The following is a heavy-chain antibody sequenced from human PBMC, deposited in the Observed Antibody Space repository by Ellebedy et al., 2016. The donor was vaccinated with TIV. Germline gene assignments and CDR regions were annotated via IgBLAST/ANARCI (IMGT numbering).Heavy chain of an antibody. J-gene: IGHJ4*02. V-gene: IGHV3-23*01. D-gene: IGHD2-15*01. CDR3: AKRAAVVVVAANDY. Sequence: GGSLRLXCAASGFTFSSYAMSWVRQAPGKRLEWVSAISGSGGSTYYADSVKGRFTISRDNAKNSLFLQMSSLRAEDTAVYYCAKRAAVVVVAANDYWGQGTLVTVSS. CDR2: ISGSGGST. CDR1: GFTFSSYA.